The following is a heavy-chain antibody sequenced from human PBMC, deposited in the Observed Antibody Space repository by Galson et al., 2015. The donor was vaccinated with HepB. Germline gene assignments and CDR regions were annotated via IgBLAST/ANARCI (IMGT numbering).Heavy chain of an antibody. CDR3: AGDATVTGWVNFHY. Sequence: SLRLSCAASGFTFSDYSTKWVRQPPGKGLEWVAYISGSSSTIYYADSVKGRFTISRDNAKNSLYLQMNSLGDEDSAMYYCAGDATVTGWVNFHYWGQGTLVTVSS. V-gene: IGHV3-48*02. D-gene: IGHD4-17*01. J-gene: IGHJ4*02. CDR2: ISGSSSTI. CDR1: GFTFSDYS.